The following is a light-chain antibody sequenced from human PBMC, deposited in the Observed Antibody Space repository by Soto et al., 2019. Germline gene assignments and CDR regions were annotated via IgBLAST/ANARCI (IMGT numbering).Light chain of an antibody. CDR1: QSVTKSY. Sequence: EILLTQSPGNLSLSPWERATLSCRASQSVTKSYLAWYQQQPGQAPRLLIYGASNRATGIPDRFSGSGSGTEFTLTISRLESEDFAVYYCLQYGRTRKTFGQGTKVDIK. CDR3: LQYGRTRKT. V-gene: IGKV3-20*01. CDR2: GAS. J-gene: IGKJ1*01.